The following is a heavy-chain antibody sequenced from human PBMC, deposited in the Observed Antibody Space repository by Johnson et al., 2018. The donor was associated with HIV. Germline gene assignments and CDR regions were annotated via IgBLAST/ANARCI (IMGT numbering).Heavy chain of an antibody. V-gene: IGHV3-30*02. Sequence: QVQLVESGGGVVQPGGSLRLSCAASGFTFSSYGMHWVRQAPGKGLEWVAFIRYDGSNKYYADSVKGRFTISRDNSKNTLYLQMNSLRAEDAAVYYCAKGHSSSCARGAFDIWGQGTMVTVSS. CDR3: AKGHSSSCARGAFDI. J-gene: IGHJ3*02. CDR2: IRYDGSNK. CDR1: GFTFSSYG. D-gene: IGHD6-13*01.